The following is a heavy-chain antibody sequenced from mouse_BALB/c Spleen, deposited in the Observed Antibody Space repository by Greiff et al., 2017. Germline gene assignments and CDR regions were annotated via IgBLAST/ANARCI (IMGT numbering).Heavy chain of an antibody. CDR1: GFTFSDYY. J-gene: IGHJ4*01. V-gene: IGHV5-4*02. CDR3: AREGDYYGSSGGFMDY. D-gene: IGHD1-1*01. Sequence: EVQLVESGGGLVKPGGSLKLSCAASGFTFSDYYMYWVRQTPEKRLEWVATISDGGSYTYYPDSVKGRFTISRDNAKNNLYLQMSSLKSEDTAMYYCAREGDYYGSSGGFMDYWGQGTSVTVSS. CDR2: ISDGGSYT.